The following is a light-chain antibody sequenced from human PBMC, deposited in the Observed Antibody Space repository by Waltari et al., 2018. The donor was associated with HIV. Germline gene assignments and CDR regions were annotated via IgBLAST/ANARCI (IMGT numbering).Light chain of an antibody. CDR3: CSYASGSTFV. V-gene: IGLV2-23*02. CDR1: SRALGSYDL. J-gene: IGLJ1*01. Sequence: QSALTQPASVSGSPGQSITLSCTGTSRALGSYDLVSWYQQHPGKAPKVMIYEVSKRPSGVSNRFSGSKSGNTASLIISGLQAEDEADYYCCSYASGSTFVFGTGTKVTVL. CDR2: EVS.